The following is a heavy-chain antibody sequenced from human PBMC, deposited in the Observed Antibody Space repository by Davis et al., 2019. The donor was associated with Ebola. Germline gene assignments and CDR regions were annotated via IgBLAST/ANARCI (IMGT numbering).Heavy chain of an antibody. V-gene: IGHV1-3*01. Sequence: ASVKVSCKASGYTFSHYAIHWVRQAPGQRLEWMGLINAGNGNTQYSQKFQARVTITRDTSASTVYMELSSLRSEDTAVYYCAREGGLVRGVVITWKNGMDVWGQGTTVTVSS. CDR1: GYTFSHYA. CDR3: AREGGLVRGVVITWKNGMDV. CDR2: INAGNGNT. J-gene: IGHJ6*02. D-gene: IGHD3-10*01.